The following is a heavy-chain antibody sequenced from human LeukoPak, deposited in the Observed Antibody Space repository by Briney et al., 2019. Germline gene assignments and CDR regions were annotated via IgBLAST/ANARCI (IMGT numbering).Heavy chain of an antibody. V-gene: IGHV3-30-3*01. CDR3: AILSSGYGEDDFDY. D-gene: IGHD5-12*01. CDR1: GFTFSSYA. CDR2: ISYDGSNK. Sequence: GGSLRLSCAASGFTFSSYAMHWVRQAPGKGLEWVAVISYDGSNKYYADSVKGRFTISRDNSKNTLYLQMNSLRAEDTAVYYCAILSSGYGEDDFDYWGQGTLVTVSS. J-gene: IGHJ4*02.